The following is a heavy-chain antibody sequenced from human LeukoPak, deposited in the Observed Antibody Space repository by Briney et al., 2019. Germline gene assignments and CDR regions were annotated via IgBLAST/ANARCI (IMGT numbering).Heavy chain of an antibody. V-gene: IGHV3-23*01. D-gene: IGHD2/OR15-2a*01. CDR3: ARDDMYIIYFYYFDP. CDR2: ISGSGAST. CDR1: EFTFNIYA. J-gene: IGHJ4*02. Sequence: PGGSLRLSCAASEFTFNIYAMSWVRQAPGKGVEWVSAISGSGASTYYADAVKGGFTTSRENSKNTLYLLMNSLRAEDTAIYYCARDDMYIIYFYYFDPWGQGTLVTVSS.